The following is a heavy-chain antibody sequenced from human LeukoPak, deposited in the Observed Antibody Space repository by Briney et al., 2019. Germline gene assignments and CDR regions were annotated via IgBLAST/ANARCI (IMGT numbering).Heavy chain of an antibody. CDR1: GHTFTSYG. CDR2: ISAYNGNT. CDR3: AREPPYCSSTSCYGYMDV. V-gene: IGHV1-18*01. J-gene: IGHJ6*03. Sequence: GASVKVSGKASGHTFTSYGISWVRQAPGQGLEWMGWISAYNGNTNYAQKLQGRVTMTTDTSTSTAYMELRSLRSDDTAVYYCAREPPYCSSTSCYGYMDVWGKGTTVTVSS. D-gene: IGHD2-2*01.